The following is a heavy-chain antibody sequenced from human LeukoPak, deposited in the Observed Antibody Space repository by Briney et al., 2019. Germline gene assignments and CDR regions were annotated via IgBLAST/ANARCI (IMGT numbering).Heavy chain of an antibody. J-gene: IGHJ4*02. Sequence: PSETLSLTCTVSGGSIGSSYWSWIRQPPGKGLEWIGYIHFSGSTNYNPSLKSRVTISLDTSKNQIFLNLRSVTAADTAVYYCASADYGSFGYFDYWGQGTLVTVSS. CDR3: ASADYGSFGYFDY. CDR2: IHFSGST. CDR1: GGSIGSSY. D-gene: IGHD3-10*01. V-gene: IGHV4-59*01.